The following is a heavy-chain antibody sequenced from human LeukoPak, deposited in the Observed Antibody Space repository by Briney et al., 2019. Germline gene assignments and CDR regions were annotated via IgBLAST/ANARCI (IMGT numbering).Heavy chain of an antibody. J-gene: IGHJ6*03. CDR3: ARDLRSAAGYYYYYYMDV. D-gene: IGHD6-13*01. V-gene: IGHV3-53*01. Sequence: GGSLRLSCAASGFTVSSNYMSWVRQAPGRGLEWVSVIYSGGSTYYADSVKGRFTISRDNSKNTLYLQMNSLRAEDTAVYYCARDLRSAAGYYYYYYMDVWGKGTTVTVSS. CDR2: IYSGGST. CDR1: GFTVSSNY.